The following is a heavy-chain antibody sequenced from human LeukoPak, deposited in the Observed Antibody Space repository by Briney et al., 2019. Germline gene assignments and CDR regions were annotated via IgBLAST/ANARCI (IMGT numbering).Heavy chain of an antibody. V-gene: IGHV1-18*01. CDR1: GYTFTSYG. CDR3: ARTATYYDSSGYRVFQH. Sequence: ASVKVSCKASGYTFTSYGISWVRQAPGQGLEWMGWISAYNGNTNYAQKLQGRVTMTTDISTSTAYMELRSLRSDDTAVYYCARTATYYDSSGYRVFQHWGQGTLVTVSS. CDR2: ISAYNGNT. D-gene: IGHD3-22*01. J-gene: IGHJ1*01.